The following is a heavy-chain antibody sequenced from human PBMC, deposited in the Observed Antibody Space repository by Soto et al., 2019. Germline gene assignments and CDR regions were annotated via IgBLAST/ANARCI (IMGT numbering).Heavy chain of an antibody. CDR2: IYHSGIT. V-gene: IGHV4-4*02. CDR1: GGSISSSYW. J-gene: IGHJ5*02. CDR3: ATQEVGGSYVYTFDP. Sequence: PSETLSLTCAVSGGSISSSYWWTWVRQAPGKGLQWIGEIYHSGITNYNPSLRSRVSMSVDKSNNEFSLSLTSVTAADTAVYYCATQEVGGSYVYTFDPWGQGTLVTVSS. D-gene: IGHD1-26*01.